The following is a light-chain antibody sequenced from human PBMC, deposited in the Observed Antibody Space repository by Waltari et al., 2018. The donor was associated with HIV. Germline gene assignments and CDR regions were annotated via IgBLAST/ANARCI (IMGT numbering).Light chain of an antibody. CDR2: SNN. CDR1: GSNVGVNF. J-gene: IGLJ2*01. V-gene: IGLV1-47*01. Sequence: QSVLTQAPSASGTPGQRVTLPCSGTGSNVGVNFVSWYKQLPGMAPKLLIYSNNERPSRVPDRFSGSKSGTSASLAISGLRSEDEAVYFCAAWDDSVSGWAFGEGTKVTVL. CDR3: AAWDDSVSGWA.